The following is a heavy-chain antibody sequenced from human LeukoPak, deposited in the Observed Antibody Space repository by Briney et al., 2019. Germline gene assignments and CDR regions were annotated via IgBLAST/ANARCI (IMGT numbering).Heavy chain of an antibody. CDR3: AKDRYCSGGSCYSDY. CDR1: GFTFSSYA. D-gene: IGHD2-15*01. V-gene: IGHV3-23*01. Sequence: GGSLRLSCAASGFTFSSYAMSWVRQAPGKGMEWVSGISDSGDSTYSADSVKGRFTISRDNSKNTLYLQMNSLRAEDTAVYYCAKDRYCSGGSCYSDYWGQGTLVTVSS. CDR2: ISDSGDST. J-gene: IGHJ4*02.